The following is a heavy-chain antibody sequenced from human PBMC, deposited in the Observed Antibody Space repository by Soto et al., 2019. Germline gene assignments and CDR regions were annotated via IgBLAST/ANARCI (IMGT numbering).Heavy chain of an antibody. CDR1: GYTFSDFG. D-gene: IGHD3-10*01. CDR2: INPGNGNT. CDR3: ASCPQHRITSSRCCLFFDY. V-gene: IGHV1-3*01. Sequence: GASVKVSCKASGYTFSDFGMHWVRQAPGQRLDWMGLINPGNGNTKYSQKFQGRVTLTRDTSASTAYMELSSLRSEDTAVYYCASCPQHRITSSRCCLFFDYWGQGTLVTVSS. J-gene: IGHJ4*02.